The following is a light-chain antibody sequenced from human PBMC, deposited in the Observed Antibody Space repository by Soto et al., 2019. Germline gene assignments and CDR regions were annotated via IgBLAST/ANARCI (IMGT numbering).Light chain of an antibody. CDR1: SSNIGAGYD. CDR3: LSYDSSLWV. Sequence: QSVLTQPPSVSGAPGQRVTISCTGSSSNIGAGYDVHWYQQLPGTAPKLLIYGNSDRPSGVPDRFSGSKSGTSASLAITGLQAEDDADYYCLSYDSSLWVFGGGTKLTVL. V-gene: IGLV1-40*01. J-gene: IGLJ3*02. CDR2: GNS.